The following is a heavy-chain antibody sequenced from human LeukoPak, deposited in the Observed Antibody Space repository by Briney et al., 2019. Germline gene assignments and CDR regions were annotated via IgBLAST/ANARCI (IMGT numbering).Heavy chain of an antibody. J-gene: IGHJ4*02. CDR1: GFTFSSYG. Sequence: PGRSLRLSCAASGFTFSSYGMHWVRQAPGKGLEWVASINQDGSDNRYVDSVKGRFTISRDNAKNSLYLQMDTLRAEDTALYYCARGRGSFESWGQGSLVTVSS. CDR3: ARGRGSFES. CDR2: INQDGSDN. D-gene: IGHD3-10*01. V-gene: IGHV3-7*01.